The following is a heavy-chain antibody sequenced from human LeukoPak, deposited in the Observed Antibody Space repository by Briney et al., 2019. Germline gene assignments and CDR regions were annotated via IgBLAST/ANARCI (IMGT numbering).Heavy chain of an antibody. V-gene: IGHV1-18*01. D-gene: IGHD1-1*01. J-gene: IGHJ3*02. CDR1: GGTFSSYA. CDR3: TRDSRTGLNAFDI. Sequence: ASVKVSCKASGGTFSSYAISWVRQAPGQGLEWMGWISADNGNTEYAQKLQGRVTVTTDTSTSTAYMELRSLRSDDTAIYYCTRDSRTGLNAFDIWGQGTMVTVSS. CDR2: ISADNGNT.